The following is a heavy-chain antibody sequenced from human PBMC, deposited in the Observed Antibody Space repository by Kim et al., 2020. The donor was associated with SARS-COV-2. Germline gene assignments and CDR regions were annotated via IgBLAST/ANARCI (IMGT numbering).Heavy chain of an antibody. D-gene: IGHD6-19*01. CDR2: ISYDGSNK. J-gene: IGHJ4*02. CDR3: AKAGPGAVAGTGEFDY. CDR1: GFTFSSYG. Sequence: GGSLRLSCAASGFTFSSYGMHWVRQAPGKGLEWVAVISYDGSNKYYADSVKGRFTISRDNSKNTLYLQMNSLRAEDTAVYYCAKAGPGAVAGTGEFDYWGQGTLVTVSS. V-gene: IGHV3-30*18.